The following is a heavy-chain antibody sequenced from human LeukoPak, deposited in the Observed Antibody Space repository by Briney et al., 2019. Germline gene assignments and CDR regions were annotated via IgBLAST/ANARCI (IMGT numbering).Heavy chain of an antibody. CDR3: ARYSLSREDFQD. V-gene: IGHV4-30-4*07. Sequence: PSETLSLTCVVSGGSVNSGGYSWSWIRQPPGEGLEWVGYIYDTGSTLYNPSLESRLTISIDTSKNQFSLRLSSVTAADTAVYFCARYSLSREDFQDWGQGTLVTVSS. J-gene: IGHJ1*01. CDR2: IYDTGST. CDR1: GGSVNSGGYS. D-gene: IGHD6-13*01.